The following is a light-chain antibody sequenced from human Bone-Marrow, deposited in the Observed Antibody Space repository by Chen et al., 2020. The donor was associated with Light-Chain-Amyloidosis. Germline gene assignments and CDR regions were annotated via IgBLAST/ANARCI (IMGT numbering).Light chain of an antibody. V-gene: IGLV3-21*02. CDR2: DDS. J-gene: IGLJ3*02. CDR1: NIGSTS. Sequence: SYVLTPSSSVSVAPGQTATTACGGNNIGSTSVHWYQQTPGQAPLLVVYDDSDRPPGIPGRLSGSNSGNTATLTISRVEAGDEADYYCQVWDRSSDRPVFGGGTKLTVL. CDR3: QVWDRSSDRPV.